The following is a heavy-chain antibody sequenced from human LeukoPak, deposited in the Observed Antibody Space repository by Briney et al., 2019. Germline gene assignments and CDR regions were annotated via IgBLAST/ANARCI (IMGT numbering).Heavy chain of an antibody. CDR1: GGSISSDNYY. CDR2: VYTSGST. V-gene: IGHV4-39*07. Sequence: SETLSLTCAVSGGSISSDNYYWGWIRQPPGKGLEWIGSVYTSGSTNYNPSLKSRVTMSVDTSKNQFSLKLSSVTAADTAVYYCAREDYDFWSGSYFDYWGQGTLVTVSS. D-gene: IGHD3-3*01. CDR3: AREDYDFWSGSYFDY. J-gene: IGHJ4*02.